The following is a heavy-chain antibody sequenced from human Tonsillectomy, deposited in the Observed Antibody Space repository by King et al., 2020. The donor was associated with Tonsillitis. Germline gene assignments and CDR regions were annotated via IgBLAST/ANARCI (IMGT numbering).Heavy chain of an antibody. J-gene: IGHJ4*02. CDR1: HGGSFSVYS. CDR2: IDHSGST. V-gene: IGHV4-34*01. D-gene: IGHD3-22*01. CDR3: AVSVWLPNYFDF. Sequence: VQLQQWGAGLLKPSETLSLTCAVHHGGSFSVYSWNWIRQSPEKGLEWIGRIDHSGSTNYNPSLKSRVVISGDTSKKQFSLNLSSVTAADTAVYYCAVSVWLPNYFDFWGQGTLISVSS.